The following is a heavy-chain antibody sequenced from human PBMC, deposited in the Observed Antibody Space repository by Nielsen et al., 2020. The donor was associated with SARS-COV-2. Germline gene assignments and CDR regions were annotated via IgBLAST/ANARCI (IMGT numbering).Heavy chain of an antibody. V-gene: IGHV1-69*04. CDR2: IIPILGIA. Sequence: SVKVSCKASGGTFSSYAISWVRQAPGQGLEWMGRIIPILGIANYAQKFQGRVTITADKSTSTAYMELSSLRSEDTAVYYCAREYCSGGSCYSAHDAFDIWGQGTMVTVSS. CDR1: GGTFSSYA. J-gene: IGHJ3*02. D-gene: IGHD2-15*01. CDR3: AREYCSGGSCYSAHDAFDI.